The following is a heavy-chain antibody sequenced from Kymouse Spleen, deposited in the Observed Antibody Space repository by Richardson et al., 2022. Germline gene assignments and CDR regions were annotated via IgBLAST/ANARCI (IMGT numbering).Heavy chain of an antibody. D-gene: IGHD3-9*01. CDR3: ARDPNDILTEDYYYYGMDV. CDR1: GGSISSSNW. Sequence: QVQLQESGPGLVKPSGTLSLTCAVSGGSISSSNWWSWVRQPPGKGLEWIGEIYHSGSTNYNPSLKSRVTISVDKSKNQFSLKLSSVTAADTAVYYCARDPNDILTEDYYYYGMDVWGQGTTVTVSS. J-gene: IGHJ6*02. V-gene: IGHV4-4*02. CDR2: IYHSGST.